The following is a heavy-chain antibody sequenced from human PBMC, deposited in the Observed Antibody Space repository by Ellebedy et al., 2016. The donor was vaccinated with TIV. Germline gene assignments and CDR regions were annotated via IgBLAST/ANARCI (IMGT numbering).Heavy chain of an antibody. J-gene: IGHJ4*02. V-gene: IGHV4-59*08. CDR2: IYYSGST. D-gene: IGHD4-11*01. CDR1: GGSISSYY. Sequence: MPSETLSLTCTVSGGSISSYYWSWIRQPPGKGLEWIGYIYYSGSTYYNPSLKSRVTISVDTSKNQFSLKLSSVTAADTAVYYCARQGKGLPFDYWGQGTLVTVSS. CDR3: ARQGKGLPFDY.